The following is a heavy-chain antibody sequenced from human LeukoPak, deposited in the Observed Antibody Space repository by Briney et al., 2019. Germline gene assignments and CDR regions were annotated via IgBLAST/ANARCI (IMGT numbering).Heavy chain of an antibody. V-gene: IGHV1-2*06. CDR1: GYTFTCYY. CDR3: ARGGYYYGSGSPPHFDY. Sequence: ASVKVSCKASGYTFTCYYMHWVRQAPGQGLEWMGRINPNSGGTNYAQKFQGRVTMTRDTSISTAYMELSRLRSDDTAVYYCARGGYYYGSGSPPHFDYWGQGTLVTVSS. D-gene: IGHD3-10*01. CDR2: INPNSGGT. J-gene: IGHJ4*02.